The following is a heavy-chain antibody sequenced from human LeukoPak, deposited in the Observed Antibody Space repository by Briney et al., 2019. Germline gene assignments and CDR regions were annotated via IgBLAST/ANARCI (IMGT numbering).Heavy chain of an antibody. V-gene: IGHV3-30*18. CDR1: GFTFSSYA. CDR2: DGSNK. CDR3: AKDLRTSGYYPYYFDY. Sequence: GGSLRLPCAASGFTFSSYAMHWVRQAPGKGLEWVAVDGSNKYYADSVKGRFTISRDNSKNTLFLQMNSLRAEDTAVYYCAKDLRTSGYYPYYFDYWGQGTLVTVCS. D-gene: IGHD3-22*01. J-gene: IGHJ4*02.